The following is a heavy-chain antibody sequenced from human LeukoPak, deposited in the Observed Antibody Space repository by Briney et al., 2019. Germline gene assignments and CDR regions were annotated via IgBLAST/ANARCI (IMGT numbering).Heavy chain of an antibody. J-gene: IGHJ4*02. CDR1: GFTFDDYA. Sequence: PGGSLRLSCAASGFTFDDYAMHWVRQAPGKGLEWVSGISWNSGSIGYADSVKGRFTISRDNAKNSLYLQMNSLRAEDTALYYCAKANGDYVSYYFDYWGQGTLVTVS. CDR3: AKANGDYVSYYFDY. D-gene: IGHD4-17*01. CDR2: ISWNSGSI. V-gene: IGHV3-9*01.